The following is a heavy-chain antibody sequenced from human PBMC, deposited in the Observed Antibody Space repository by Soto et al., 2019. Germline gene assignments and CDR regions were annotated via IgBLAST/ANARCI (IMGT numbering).Heavy chain of an antibody. V-gene: IGHV4-30-2*01. CDR3: ARDYYGSGNPDY. Sequence: QVQLQESGSGLVKPSQTLSLTCAVSGGSLSSDGYSWSWIRQPPGKGLEWIGYIFDSGNTSYNPSLKSRVTISVDRSKNQFSLKLRSVTAADTAVYYCARDYYGSGNPDYWGQGTLVTVSS. D-gene: IGHD3-10*01. CDR1: GGSLSSDGYS. CDR2: IFDSGNT. J-gene: IGHJ4*02.